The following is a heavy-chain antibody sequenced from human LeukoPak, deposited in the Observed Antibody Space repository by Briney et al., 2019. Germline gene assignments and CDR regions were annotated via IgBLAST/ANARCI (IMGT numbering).Heavy chain of an antibody. Sequence: GGSLRLSCAASGFTFSSYGMHWVRQAPGKGLERVAVIWYDGSNKYYADSVKGRFTISRDNSKNTLYLQMNSLRAEDTAVYYCARDYGSMVRGVHLDYWGQGTLVTVSS. J-gene: IGHJ4*02. CDR1: GFTFSSYG. CDR3: ARDYGSMVRGVHLDY. D-gene: IGHD3-10*01. V-gene: IGHV3-33*01. CDR2: IWYDGSNK.